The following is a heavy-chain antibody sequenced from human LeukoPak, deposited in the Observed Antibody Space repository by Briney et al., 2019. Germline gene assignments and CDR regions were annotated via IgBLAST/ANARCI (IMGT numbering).Heavy chain of an antibody. CDR1: GGSFSGYY. CDR3: ARGLIGIVVPAAIRGTRDYYYYYGMDV. V-gene: IGHV4-34*01. J-gene: IGHJ6*02. CDR2: INHSGST. D-gene: IGHD2-2*02. Sequence: SETLSLTCAVYGGSFSGYYWSWIRQPPGKGLEWIGEINHSGSTNYTPSLKSRVTISLDTSKNQFSLKLSSVTAAERAVYYCARGLIGIVVPAAIRGTRDYYYYYGMDVWGQGTTVTVSS.